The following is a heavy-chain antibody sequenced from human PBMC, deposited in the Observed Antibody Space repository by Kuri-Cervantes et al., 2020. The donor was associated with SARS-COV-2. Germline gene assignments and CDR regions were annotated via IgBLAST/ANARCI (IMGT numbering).Heavy chain of an antibody. Sequence: SVKVSCKASGGTFSSYAISWVRQAPGQGLEWMGRIIPIFGTASYAQKFQGRVTITTDESTSTAYMELSSLRSEDTAVYYCASCTSCYFGDYRVTFDYWGQGTLVTVSS. D-gene: IGHD2-2*01. CDR2: IIPIFGTA. CDR1: GGTFSSYA. J-gene: IGHJ4*02. V-gene: IGHV1-69*05. CDR3: ASCTSCYFGDYRVTFDY.